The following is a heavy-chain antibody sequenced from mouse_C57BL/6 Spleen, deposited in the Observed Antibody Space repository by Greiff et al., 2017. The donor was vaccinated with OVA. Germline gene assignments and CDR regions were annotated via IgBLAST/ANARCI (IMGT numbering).Heavy chain of an antibody. CDR1: GYTFTEYT. D-gene: IGHD2-4*01. CDR2: FYPGSGSI. CDR3: ARHEGYYDYDGAGFDY. Sequence: QVHVKQSGAELVKPGASVKLSCKASGYTFTEYTIHWVKQRSGQGLEWIGWFYPGSGSIKYNEKFKDKATLTADKSSSTVYMELSRLTSEDSAVYFCARHEGYYDYDGAGFDYWGQGTTLTVSS. V-gene: IGHV1-62-2*01. J-gene: IGHJ2*01.